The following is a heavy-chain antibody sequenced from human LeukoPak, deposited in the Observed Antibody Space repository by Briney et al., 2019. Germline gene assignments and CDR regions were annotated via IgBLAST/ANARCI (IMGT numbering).Heavy chain of an antibody. CDR2: ISYDGSNK. CDR3: AKDVDTAMATDAFDI. CDR1: GFTFSSYG. V-gene: IGHV3-30*18. D-gene: IGHD5-18*01. Sequence: GGSLRLSCAASGFTFSSYGMHWVRQAPGKGLEWVAVISYDGSNKYYADSVKGRFTISRDNSKNTLYLQMNSLRAEDTAVYYCAKDVDTAMATDAFDIWGQGTMVTVSS. J-gene: IGHJ3*02.